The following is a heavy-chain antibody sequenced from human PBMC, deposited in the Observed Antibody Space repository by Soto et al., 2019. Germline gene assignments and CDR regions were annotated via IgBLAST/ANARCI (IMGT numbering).Heavy chain of an antibody. V-gene: IGHV4-30-2*01. J-gene: IGHJ5*02. CDR3: ARDRGFGLNWFDL. D-gene: IGHD3-3*01. Sequence: SETLSLTCAVSGGSISSGGYSWSWIRQPPGKGLEWIGYIYHSGSTYYNPSLKSRVTISVDRSKNQFSLKLSSVTAADTAVYYCARDRGFGLNWFDLWGQGSLVTVSS. CDR1: GGSISSGGYS. CDR2: IYHSGST.